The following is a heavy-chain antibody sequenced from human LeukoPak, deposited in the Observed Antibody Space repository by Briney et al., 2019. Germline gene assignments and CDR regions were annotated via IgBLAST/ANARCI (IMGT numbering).Heavy chain of an antibody. J-gene: IGHJ4*02. CDR2: IKSKTDGGTT. Sequence: GGSLRLSCVASGFSFSNAWMSWVRQAPGKGLEWVGRIKSKTDGGTTDYAAPVKGRFTISRDDSKNTLYLQMNSLKTEGTAVYHCTTNSPLYYYDSGSYSDYWGQGTLVTVSS. D-gene: IGHD3-10*01. CDR1: GFSFSNAW. V-gene: IGHV3-15*01. CDR3: TTNSPLYYYDSGSYSDY.